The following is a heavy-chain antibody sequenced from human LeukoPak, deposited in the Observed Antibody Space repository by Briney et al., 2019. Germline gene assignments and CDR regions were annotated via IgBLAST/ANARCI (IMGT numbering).Heavy chain of an antibody. CDR1: GFTFSSYW. CDR2: IKQDGSEK. Sequence: PGGSLRLSCAASGFTFSSYWMSWVRQAPGKGLEWVANIKQDGSEKYYVDSVKGRFTISRDNAKNSLYLRMNSLRAEDTAVYYCAREGRYYYDSSGYYYGYWGQGTLVTVSS. CDR3: AREGRYYYDSSGYYYGY. J-gene: IGHJ4*02. V-gene: IGHV3-7*01. D-gene: IGHD3-22*01.